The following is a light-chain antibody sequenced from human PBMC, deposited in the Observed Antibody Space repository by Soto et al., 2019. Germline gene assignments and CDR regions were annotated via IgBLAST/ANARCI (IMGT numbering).Light chain of an antibody. CDR2: AAS. J-gene: IGKJ5*01. V-gene: IGKV1-12*01. CDR1: QDISSW. Sequence: DVQMTQSPSSVSASVSDRVTITCRASQDISSWLAWYQQKPGKAPKLLIYAASSLQSGVPSRFSGSASGTDFSLTISSLQPGDFATYYCQQANSFPLTFGQGTRLEIK. CDR3: QQANSFPLT.